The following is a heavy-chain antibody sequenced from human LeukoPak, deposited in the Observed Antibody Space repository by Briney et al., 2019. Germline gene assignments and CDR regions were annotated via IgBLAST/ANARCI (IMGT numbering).Heavy chain of an antibody. CDR2: ILPVFGTS. Sequence: ASVKVSCKASGGTYSNYAITWVRQAPGQGLEWVGGILPVFGTSNYAQRFQGRVTITADESTGTTYMELSSLRSEDTAVYYCARDHRGFYYGSGNYYYLDVWGKGTTVTVSS. V-gene: IGHV1-69*13. CDR1: GGTYSNYA. D-gene: IGHD3-10*01. J-gene: IGHJ6*03. CDR3: ARDHRGFYYGSGNYYYLDV.